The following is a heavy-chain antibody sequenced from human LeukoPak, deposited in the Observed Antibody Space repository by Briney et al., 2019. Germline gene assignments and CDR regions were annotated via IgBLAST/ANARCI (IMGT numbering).Heavy chain of an antibody. D-gene: IGHD6-6*01. CDR1: GGSISSGNFY. J-gene: IGHJ5*02. CDR3: ARKYPDHWFDP. CDR2: IFYLGST. V-gene: IGHV4-30-4*01. Sequence: SETLSLTCTVSGGSISSGNFYWSWIRQPPGKGLEWIGYIFYLGSTYYNLSLKSRVTMSVDTSKNQFSLKLRSVTAPDTAVYYCARKYPDHWFDPWGQGTLVTVSS.